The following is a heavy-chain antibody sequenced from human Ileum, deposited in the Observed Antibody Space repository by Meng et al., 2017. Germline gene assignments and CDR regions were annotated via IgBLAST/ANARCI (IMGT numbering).Heavy chain of an antibody. J-gene: IGHJ4*02. CDR3: AREKQQLGFDS. CDR1: GGSISGYF. V-gene: IGHV4-4*07. Sequence: QVQLQESGPGLVKPSETLSPTCTVSGGSISGYFWSWIRQPAGKGLEWIGRLYTSGITNYNPSLKSRVTMSVDTSKSQFSLNLTSVTAADTAIYYCAREKQQLGFDSWGQGTLVTVSS. D-gene: IGHD1-1*01. CDR2: LYTSGIT.